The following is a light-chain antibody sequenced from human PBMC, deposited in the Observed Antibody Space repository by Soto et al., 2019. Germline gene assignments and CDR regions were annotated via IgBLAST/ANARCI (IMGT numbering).Light chain of an antibody. CDR1: QSIRRW. Sequence: DIQMTQTPSTLSASVGDTVAIACRASQSIRRWLAWYQQKPGEAPKLLIYDASSLQSGVSSRFSGSGSGTEFTLTISSLQPDDFATYYCQQYSTFSNTFGPGTKPDIK. V-gene: IGKV1-5*01. CDR3: QQYSTFSNT. CDR2: DAS. J-gene: IGKJ2*01.